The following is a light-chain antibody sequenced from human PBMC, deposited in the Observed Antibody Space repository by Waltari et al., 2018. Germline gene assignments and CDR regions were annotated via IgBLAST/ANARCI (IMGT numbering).Light chain of an antibody. CDR2: DDT. Sequence: FIHALPHPLSVSAGPAVTTTFTASGSDIASKHVHWHQQQPGRGPVTFIYDDTERPSGVPERFSGSIDSYSDSPSLTMSGRRPEDEDDYYGRYHRSGRRVFGGGTKLTVL. J-gene: IGLJ3*02. CDR3: RYHRSGRRV. CDR1: GSDIASKH. V-gene: IGLV6-57*02.